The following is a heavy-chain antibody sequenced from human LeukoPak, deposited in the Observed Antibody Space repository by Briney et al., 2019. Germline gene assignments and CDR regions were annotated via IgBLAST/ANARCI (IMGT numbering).Heavy chain of an antibody. CDR2: IYPRDGST. Sequence: ASVKVSCKASGDTFTSNYIHWVRQAPGQGLEWMGMIYPRDGSTSYAQKFQGRVTVTRDTSTSTVHMELSGLRSEDTAVYYCARDQEGFDYWGQGTLVTVSS. V-gene: IGHV1-46*01. CDR1: GDTFTSNY. CDR3: ARDQEGFDY. J-gene: IGHJ4*02.